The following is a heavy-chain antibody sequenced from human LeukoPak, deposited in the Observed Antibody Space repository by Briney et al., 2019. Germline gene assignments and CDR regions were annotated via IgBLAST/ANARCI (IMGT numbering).Heavy chain of an antibody. Sequence: PGGSLRLSCAASGFTFSSYGMHWVRQAPGKGLEWVAVISYDGSNKYYADSVKGRFTISRDNSKNTLYLQMNSLRAEDTAVYYCAKEKHPYYYDSPSYFDYWGQGTLVTVSS. CDR2: ISYDGSNK. CDR3: AKEKHPYYYDSPSYFDY. V-gene: IGHV3-30*18. CDR1: GFTFSSYG. J-gene: IGHJ4*02. D-gene: IGHD3-22*01.